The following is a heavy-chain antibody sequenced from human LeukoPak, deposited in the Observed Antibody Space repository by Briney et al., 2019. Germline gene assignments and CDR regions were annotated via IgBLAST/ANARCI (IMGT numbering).Heavy chain of an antibody. Sequence: SETLSLTCTVSGGSISSGGYYWGWIRQHPGKGLEWIGYIYYSGSTYYNPSLKSRVTISVDTSKNQFSLKLSSVTAADTAVYYCARGAKNYYYYDSSGYYDNGIDYWGQGTLVTVSS. CDR1: GGSISSGGYY. D-gene: IGHD3-22*01. CDR2: IYYSGST. CDR3: ARGAKNYYYYDSSGYYDNGIDY. J-gene: IGHJ4*02. V-gene: IGHV4-31*03.